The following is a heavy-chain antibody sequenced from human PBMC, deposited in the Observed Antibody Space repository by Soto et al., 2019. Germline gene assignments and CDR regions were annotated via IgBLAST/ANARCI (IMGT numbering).Heavy chain of an antibody. CDR1: GYTFTGYY. D-gene: IGHD3-3*01. CDR2: INPNSGGT. V-gene: IGHV1-2*02. J-gene: IGHJ6*01. CDR3: ARDCVFWSGRLPLGMDV. Sequence: ASVKVSCKASGYTFTGYYMHWVRQAPGQGLEWMGWINPNSGGTNYAQKFQGRVTMTRDTSISTAYMELSRLRSDDTAVYYCARDCVFWSGRLPLGMDVWGQLTTVTV.